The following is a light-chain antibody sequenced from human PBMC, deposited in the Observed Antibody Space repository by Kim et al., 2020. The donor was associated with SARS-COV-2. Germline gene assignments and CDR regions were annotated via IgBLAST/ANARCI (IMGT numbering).Light chain of an antibody. CDR2: LNSDGSH. J-gene: IGLJ2*01. Sequence: QLVVTQSPSASASLGASVKLTCTLSSGHNSYAIAWHQRQPDKGSRYLMKLNSDGSHNMGHGIPDRFSGSSSGAEHYLTISGLQSEDEADYYCQTWGSGFVVFGGGTQLTVL. V-gene: IGLV4-69*01. CDR3: QTWGSGFVV. CDR1: SGHNSYA.